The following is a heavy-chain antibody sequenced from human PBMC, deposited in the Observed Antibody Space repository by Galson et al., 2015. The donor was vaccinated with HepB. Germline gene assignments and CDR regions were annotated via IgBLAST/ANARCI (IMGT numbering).Heavy chain of an antibody. CDR2: IKQDGSEK. CDR3: ARDRDRRHFDY. V-gene: IGHV3-7*01. Sequence: SLRLSCAASGFAFSSFWMSWVRQAPGKGLEWVAYIKQDGSEKYYVDSVKGRFTISRDNAKNSLYLQMHSLRAEDTAVYYCARDRDRRHFDYWGRGTLVTVFS. D-gene: IGHD1-14*01. CDR1: GFAFSSFW. J-gene: IGHJ4*02.